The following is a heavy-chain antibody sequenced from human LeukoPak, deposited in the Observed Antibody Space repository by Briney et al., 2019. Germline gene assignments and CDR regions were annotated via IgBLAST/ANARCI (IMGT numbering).Heavy chain of an antibody. Sequence: SVKVSCKASGGTFSSYAISWVRQAPGQGLEWMGGIIPIFGTANYAQKFQGRVTITTDESTSTAYMEPSSLRSEDTAVYYCAREGSMTAAFDYWGQGTLVTVSS. CDR2: IIPIFGTA. CDR3: AREGSMTAAFDY. D-gene: IGHD2-21*02. CDR1: GGTFSSYA. J-gene: IGHJ4*02. V-gene: IGHV1-69*05.